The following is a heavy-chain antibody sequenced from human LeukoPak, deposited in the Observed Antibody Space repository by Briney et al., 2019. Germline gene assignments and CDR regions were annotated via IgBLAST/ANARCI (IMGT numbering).Heavy chain of an antibody. V-gene: IGHV3-30*18. J-gene: IGHJ4*02. CDR2: ISYDGTNK. D-gene: IGHD3-10*01. Sequence: GRSLRLSCEASGFTFSSYGMHWVRQAPGKGLEWVAVISYDGTNKYYADSVKGRFTISRDNSKNTLYLQMNSLRAEDTAVYYCAKDPYYYGSGSPSHFDYWGQGTLVTVSS. CDR1: GFTFSSYG. CDR3: AKDPYYYGSGSPSHFDY.